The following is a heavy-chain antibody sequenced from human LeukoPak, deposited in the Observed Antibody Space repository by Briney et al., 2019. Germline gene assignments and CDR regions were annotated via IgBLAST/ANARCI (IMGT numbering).Heavy chain of an antibody. Sequence: GGSLRLSCAASGFTLSDYYMSWIRQAPGKGLEWVSYISSSGSTIYYADSVKGRFTISRDNAKNSLYLQMNSLRAEDTAVYYCVRSMATITFSFDYWGQGTLVTVSS. V-gene: IGHV3-11*04. CDR1: GFTLSDYY. J-gene: IGHJ4*02. CDR2: ISSSGSTI. CDR3: VRSMATITFSFDY. D-gene: IGHD5-24*01.